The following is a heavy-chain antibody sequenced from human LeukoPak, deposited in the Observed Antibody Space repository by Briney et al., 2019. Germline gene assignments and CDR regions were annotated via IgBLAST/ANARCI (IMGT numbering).Heavy chain of an antibody. CDR3: ASHWGGY. V-gene: IGHV3-53*01. J-gene: IGHJ4*02. CDR2: IYDSGTT. D-gene: IGHD3-16*01. CDR1: GFTVSSNY. Sequence: GGSLRLSCAASGFTVSSNYMSWVRQAPGKGLGWVSIIYDSGTTYYADSVKGRFAISRDNLKNTLYLQMNSLRAEDTAVYYCASHWGGYWGQGTLVTVSS.